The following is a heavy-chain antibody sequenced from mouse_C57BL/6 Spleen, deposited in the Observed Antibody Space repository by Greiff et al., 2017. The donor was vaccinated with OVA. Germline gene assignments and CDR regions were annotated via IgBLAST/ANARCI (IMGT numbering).Heavy chain of an antibody. CDR1: GFTFSDYG. D-gene: IGHD1-1*01. V-gene: IGHV5-17*01. Sequence: EVHLVESGGGLVKPGGSLKLSCAASGFTFSDYGMHWVRQAPEQGLEWVAYISSGSSTTYYADKVKGRFTISRDKANNTLFLQMTTLGSEDTAMYYCARTLTVVDVGCWGQGATLTVST. J-gene: IGHJ2*01. CDR3: ARTLTVVDVGC. CDR2: ISSGSSTT.